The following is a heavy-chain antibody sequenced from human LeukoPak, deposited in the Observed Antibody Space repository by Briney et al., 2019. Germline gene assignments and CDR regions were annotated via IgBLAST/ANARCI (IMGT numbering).Heavy chain of an antibody. D-gene: IGHD1-26*01. J-gene: IGHJ4*02. CDR3: ARYSGSYPGFDY. CDR2: IYYSGST. CDR1: GGSISSPSYY. V-gene: IGHV4-39*01. Sequence: PSETLSLTCTVSGGSISSPSYYWGWIRQPPGKGLEWIGSIYYSGSTYYNPSLKSRVTISVDTSKNQFSLKLSSVTAADTAVYYCARYSGSYPGFDYWGQGTLVTVSS.